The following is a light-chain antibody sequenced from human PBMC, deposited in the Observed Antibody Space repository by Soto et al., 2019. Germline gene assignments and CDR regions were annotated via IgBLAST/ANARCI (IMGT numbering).Light chain of an antibody. CDR2: GAS. J-gene: IGKJ2*01. CDR1: ANVASNY. CDR3: HHYGSSRFMFS. V-gene: IGKV3-20*01. Sequence: EIVLTQSPVTLSVSPGETATVSCSASANVASNYLAWYQHKPCQAPRLLIYGASSRATGIPDRFSGSGSGTDLTLTISSLEPEDYAVAYWHHYGSSRFMFSFGQGTKLEIK.